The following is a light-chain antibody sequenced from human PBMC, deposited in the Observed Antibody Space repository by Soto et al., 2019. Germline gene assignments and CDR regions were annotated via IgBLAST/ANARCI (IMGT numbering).Light chain of an antibody. Sequence: SQITQSPSSLSASVGDRVTSTCRASQSISSYLNWYQQKPGKAPKLLIYAASSLQSGVPSRFGGSGSGTDFTLTISSLQPEDFATYYCQQSYSTPITFGQGTRPEIK. CDR1: QSISSY. CDR3: QQSYSTPIT. CDR2: AAS. V-gene: IGKV1-39*01. J-gene: IGKJ5*01.